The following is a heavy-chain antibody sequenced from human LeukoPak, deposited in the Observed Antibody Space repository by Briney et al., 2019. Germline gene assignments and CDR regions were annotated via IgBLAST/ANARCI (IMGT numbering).Heavy chain of an antibody. CDR1: GFTFSSYW. V-gene: IGHV3-7*01. CDR2: IKQDGSEK. Sequence: PGGSLRLSCAASGFTFSSYWMSWARQAPGKGLEWVANIKQDGSEKYYVDSVKGRFTISRDNAKNSLYLQMNSLRAEDTAVYYCAREAAPNYYDSSGYWHLFGYWGQGTLVTVSS. CDR3: AREAAPNYYDSSGYWHLFGY. D-gene: IGHD3-22*01. J-gene: IGHJ4*02.